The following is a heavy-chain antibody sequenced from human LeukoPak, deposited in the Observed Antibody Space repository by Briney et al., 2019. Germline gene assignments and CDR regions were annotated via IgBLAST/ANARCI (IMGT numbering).Heavy chain of an antibody. J-gene: IGHJ4*02. CDR2: ISYDGSNK. V-gene: IGHV3-30*04. Sequence: GGFLRLSCAASGFTFSSYAMHWVRQAPGKGLEWVAVISYDGSNKYYADSVEGRFTISRDNSKNTLYLQMNSLRAEDTAVYYCAREGLGASAFDYWGQGTLVTVSS. CDR1: GFTFSSYA. D-gene: IGHD1-26*01. CDR3: AREGLGASAFDY.